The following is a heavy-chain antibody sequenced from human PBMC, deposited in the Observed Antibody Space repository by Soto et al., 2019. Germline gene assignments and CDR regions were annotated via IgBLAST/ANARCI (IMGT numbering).Heavy chain of an antibody. J-gene: IGHJ6*03. CDR1: GLIFSNYK. Sequence: EVQLVESGGVLVKPGVSLTLSCATSGLIFSNYKMNWVRQAPRKGLEWVSSISGTSSHIYYADSVKGRFTISRDNAENSLYLQMNILRAEDTAVYYCEREPLFAGYYYYLDVWGKGTTVIDSS. D-gene: IGHD3-3*01. CDR3: EREPLFAGYYYYLDV. CDR2: ISGTSSHI. V-gene: IGHV3-21*06.